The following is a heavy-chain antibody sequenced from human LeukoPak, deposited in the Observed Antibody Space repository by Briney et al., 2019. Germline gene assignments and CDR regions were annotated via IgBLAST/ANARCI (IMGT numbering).Heavy chain of an antibody. CDR3: ARNTGHYDILTGYDY. Sequence: PSETLSLTCTVSGGSISNYYWSWIRQPPGKGLEWIGYIYYSGSTNYNPSLKSRVTILVDTSKNQFSLKLSSLTAADTAVYYCARNTGHYDILTGYDYWGQGTLVTVSS. CDR1: GGSISNYY. V-gene: IGHV4-59*01. J-gene: IGHJ4*02. CDR2: IYYSGST. D-gene: IGHD3-9*01.